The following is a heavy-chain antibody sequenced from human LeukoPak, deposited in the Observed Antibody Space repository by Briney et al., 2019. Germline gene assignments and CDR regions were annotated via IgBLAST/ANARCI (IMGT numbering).Heavy chain of an antibody. Sequence: ASVNVSCTASGYTFNGFYMHWVRHAPGQGLEWRGWINPNSGGTNYAQTFQGRVTMTRDTSISTAYMELSRLRSDDTAMYYCARGIQYYYHSGAYLDYWGQGTLVTVSS. V-gene: IGHV1-2*02. J-gene: IGHJ4*02. D-gene: IGHD3-22*01. CDR3: ARGIQYYYHSGAYLDY. CDR1: GYTFNGFY. CDR2: INPNSGGT.